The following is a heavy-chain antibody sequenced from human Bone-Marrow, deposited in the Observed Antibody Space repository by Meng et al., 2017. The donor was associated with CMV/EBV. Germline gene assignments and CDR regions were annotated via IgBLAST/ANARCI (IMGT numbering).Heavy chain of an antibody. Sequence: GGSLRLSCAASGFTFSSYEMNWVRQAPGKGLEWVSYISSSGSTIYYADSVKGRFTISRDNSKNTLYLQVNSLRAEDTAVYYCAKGDQQVAARYFDYWGQGTLVTVSS. J-gene: IGHJ4*02. CDR3: AKGDQQVAARYFDY. CDR2: ISSSGSTI. D-gene: IGHD6-6*01. V-gene: IGHV3-48*03. CDR1: GFTFSSYE.